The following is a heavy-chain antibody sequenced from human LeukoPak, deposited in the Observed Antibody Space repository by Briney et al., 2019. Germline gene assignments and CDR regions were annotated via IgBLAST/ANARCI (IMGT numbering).Heavy chain of an antibody. J-gene: IGHJ5*02. CDR2: INHSGSS. V-gene: IGHV4-34*01. Sequence: SETLSLTCAVYGGSFSGYYWNWIRQPPGKGLEWIGEINHSGSSNYNPSLKSRVTISLDTSKSQFSLKLSSVTAGDTAVYYCARGPMRGWFDPWGQGTLVTVSS. D-gene: IGHD3-22*01. CDR1: GGSFSGYY. CDR3: ARGPMRGWFDP.